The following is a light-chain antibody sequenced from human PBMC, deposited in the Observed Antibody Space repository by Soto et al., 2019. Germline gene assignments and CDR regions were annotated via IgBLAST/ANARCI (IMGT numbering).Light chain of an antibody. J-gene: IGKJ1*01. CDR2: AAS. CDR1: QTISSW. V-gene: IGKV1-39*01. CDR3: QQSYSTPRT. Sequence: DLQITQSPSTLSASVGDSFTITCRASQTISSWLAWYQQKPGKAPKLLIYAASSLQSGVPSRFSGSGSGTDFTLTISSLQPEDFATYYCQQSYSTPRTLGKGTKGDIK.